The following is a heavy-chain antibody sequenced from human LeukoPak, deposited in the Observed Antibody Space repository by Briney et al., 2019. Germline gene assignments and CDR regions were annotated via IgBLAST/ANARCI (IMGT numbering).Heavy chain of an antibody. V-gene: IGHV1-8*03. CDR3: ARHTLYGSGSYYVYYFDY. CDR1: GYTFTSYD. J-gene: IGHJ4*02. Sequence: GASVTVSCKASGYTFTSYDINWVRQAPGQGLEWMGWMNPNSGNTGYAQTFQGRVTITRNTSISTAYMELSSLRSEDTAVYYCARHTLYGSGSYYVYYFDYWGQGTLVTVSS. D-gene: IGHD3-10*01. CDR2: MNPNSGNT.